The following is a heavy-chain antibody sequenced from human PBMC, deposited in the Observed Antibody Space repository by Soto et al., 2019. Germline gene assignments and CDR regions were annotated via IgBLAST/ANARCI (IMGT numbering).Heavy chain of an antibody. V-gene: IGHV4-34*01. Sequence: PSETLSLTGAVYGGSFSGYYWSWIRQPPGKGLEWIGEINHSGSTNYNPSLKSRVTISVDTSKNQFSLKLSSVTAADTAVYYCARVTIFGVVISIGWFDPWGQGTLVTVSS. CDR2: INHSGST. J-gene: IGHJ5*02. D-gene: IGHD3-3*01. CDR3: ARVTIFGVVISIGWFDP. CDR1: GGSFSGYY.